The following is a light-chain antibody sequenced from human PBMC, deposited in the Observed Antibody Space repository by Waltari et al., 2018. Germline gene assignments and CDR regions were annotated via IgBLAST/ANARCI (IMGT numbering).Light chain of an antibody. CDR2: DAS. J-gene: IGKJ2*01. CDR1: QRISTTY. V-gene: IGKV3-20*01. CDR3: QQYGHSPPYT. Sequence: EIVLTQSPGTLSLSPGESATLSCRASQRISTTYLAWYQQQPGHTPRLLIYDASSRATGIPDRFRGSGSGTDFTLTVSRVEPEDFAVYYCQQYGHSPPYTFGQGTKLEIK.